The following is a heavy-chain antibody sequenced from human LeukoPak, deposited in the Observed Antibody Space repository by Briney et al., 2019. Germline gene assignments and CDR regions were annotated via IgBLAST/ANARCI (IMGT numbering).Heavy chain of an antibody. CDR3: ARAGLRWSATSTKYFDY. Sequence: GGSLRLSCAAPGFTFSDYYMSWIRQAPGKGLEWVSYISSSGSTIYYADSVKGRFTISRDNAKNSLYLQMNSLRAEDTAVYYCARAGLRWSATSTKYFDYWGQGTLVTVSS. J-gene: IGHJ4*02. V-gene: IGHV3-11*01. D-gene: IGHD3-16*01. CDR1: GFTFSDYY. CDR2: ISSSGSTI.